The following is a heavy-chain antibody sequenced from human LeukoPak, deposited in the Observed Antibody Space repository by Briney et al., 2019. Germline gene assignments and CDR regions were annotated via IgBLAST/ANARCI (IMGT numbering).Heavy chain of an antibody. CDR3: AKSYFVYCSGGSCYSDAFDI. Sequence: GGSLRLSCAASGFTFSSYGMHWVRQAPGKGLEWVAVISYDGSNKYYADSAKGRFTISRDNSKNTLYLQMNSLRAEDTAVYYCAKSYFVYCSGGSCYSDAFDIWGQGTMVTVSS. V-gene: IGHV3-30*18. J-gene: IGHJ3*02. D-gene: IGHD2-15*01. CDR2: ISYDGSNK. CDR1: GFTFSSYG.